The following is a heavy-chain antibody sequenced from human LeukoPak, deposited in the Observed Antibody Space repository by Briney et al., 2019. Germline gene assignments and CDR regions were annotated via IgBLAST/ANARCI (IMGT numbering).Heavy chain of an antibody. CDR3: ARNYNWNDGSPYYFDY. CDR1: GGSFSGYY. J-gene: IGHJ4*02. D-gene: IGHD1-1*01. V-gene: IGHV4-34*01. Sequence: SETQSLTCAVYGGSFSGYYWSWIRQPPGKGLEWIGEINHSGSTNYNPSLKSRVTISVDTSKNQFSLKLSSVTAADTAVYYCARNYNWNDGSPYYFDYWGQGTLVTVSS. CDR2: INHSGST.